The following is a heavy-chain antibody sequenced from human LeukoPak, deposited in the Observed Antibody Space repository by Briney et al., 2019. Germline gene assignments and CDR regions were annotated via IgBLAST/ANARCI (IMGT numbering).Heavy chain of an antibody. CDR3: ARGIIGTFDF. CDR1: GGSLSSYY. Sequence: PSETLSLTCTVPGGSLSSYYWSWIRQPPGKGLEWIGYIHHSVSPTYNPSLKSRVTISVDTSKNQFSLNLSSVTAADTAVYYCARGIIGTFDFWGQGILVSVSS. J-gene: IGHJ4*02. D-gene: IGHD1-7*01. V-gene: IGHV4-4*08. CDR2: IHHSVSP.